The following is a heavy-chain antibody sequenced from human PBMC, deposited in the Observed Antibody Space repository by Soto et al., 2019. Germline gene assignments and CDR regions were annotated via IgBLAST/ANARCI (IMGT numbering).Heavy chain of an antibody. CDR1: GFSFTTYG. CDR3: ARGGVTGIVGIFGSPLDI. Sequence: QVQLVESGGGWVQPGRSLRLSCEATGFSFTTYGMHWVRQAPGKGLEWVAVIGYDGNNKYYADSVEGRFTISRDNSKNTRYLQMKSLRGDDTAVYYCARGGVTGIVGIFGSPLDIWGQGTVVTVSS. D-gene: IGHD1-1*01. CDR2: IGYDGNNK. J-gene: IGHJ3*02. V-gene: IGHV3-33*01.